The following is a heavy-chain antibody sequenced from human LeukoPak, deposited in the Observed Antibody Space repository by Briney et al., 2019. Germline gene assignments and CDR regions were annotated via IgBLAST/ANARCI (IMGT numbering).Heavy chain of an antibody. Sequence: SETLSLTCTVSAVSVSSGSYYWSWIRQPAGKGLEWIGRIYTSGSTNYNPSLKSRVTISVDTSKNQFSLKLSSVTAADTAVYYCALEGDYWGQGTLVTVSS. CDR1: AVSVSSGSYY. CDR3: ALEGDY. J-gene: IGHJ4*02. V-gene: IGHV4-61*02. CDR2: IYTSGST.